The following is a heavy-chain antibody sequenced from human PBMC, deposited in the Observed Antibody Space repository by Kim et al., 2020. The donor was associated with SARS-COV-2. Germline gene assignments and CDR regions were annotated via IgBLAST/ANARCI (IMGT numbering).Heavy chain of an antibody. CDR3: ARDPRAYYYGSGSYYLD. CDR1: GFTFDDYG. V-gene: IGHV3-20*04. D-gene: IGHD3-10*01. J-gene: IGHJ4*02. CDR2: INWNGGST. Sequence: GGSLRLSCAASGFTFDDYGMSWVRQAPGKGLEWVSGINWNGGSTGYADSVKGRFTISRDNAKNSLYLQMNSLRAEDTALYYCARDPRAYYYGSGSYYLDWGQGTLVTVSS.